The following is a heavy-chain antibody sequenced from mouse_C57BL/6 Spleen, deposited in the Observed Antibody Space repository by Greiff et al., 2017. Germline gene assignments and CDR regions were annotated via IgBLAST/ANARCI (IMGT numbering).Heavy chain of an antibody. CDR2: IDPANGNT. CDR1: GFNIKNTY. CDR3: ARDYYDYDGGYYYAMDY. V-gene: IGHV14-3*01. D-gene: IGHD2-4*01. Sequence: VQLQQSVAELVRPGASVKLSCTASGFNIKNTYMHWVKQRPEQGLEWIGRIDPANGNTKYDPKFQGKATITADTSSNTAYLQLSSLTAEDTAIYYCARDYYDYDGGYYYAMDYWGQGTSVTVSS. J-gene: IGHJ4*01.